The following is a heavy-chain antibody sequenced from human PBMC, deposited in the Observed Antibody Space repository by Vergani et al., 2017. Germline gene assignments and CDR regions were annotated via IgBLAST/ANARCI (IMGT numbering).Heavy chain of an antibody. Sequence: VQLVESGGGVVQPGGSLRLSCAASGFTFTNYGMHWVRQAPGKGLEWVAFIGSSGPYINYADSVKGRFIISRDNTNNSLFLQLRSLRAEDAAVYYCARDCTSGGCPDNYGMDVWGQGATVTVSS. CDR1: GFTFTNYG. CDR2: IGSSGPYI. J-gene: IGHJ6*02. V-gene: IGHV3-21*02. CDR3: ARDCTSGGCPDNYGMDV. D-gene: IGHD2-8*01.